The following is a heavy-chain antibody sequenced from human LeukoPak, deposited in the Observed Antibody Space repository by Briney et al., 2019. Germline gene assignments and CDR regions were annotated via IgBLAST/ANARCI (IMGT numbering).Heavy chain of an antibody. D-gene: IGHD2-15*01. Sequence: ASVKVSCKASGYTFTSNYMHWVRHAPGQGLEWMGIINPSGGSTSYAQKFQGRVTMTRDTSTSTVYMELSSLRSEDTAVYYCARDPKDCSGGSCYSSFYYYYGMDVWGQGTTVTVSS. CDR1: GYTFTSNY. CDR2: INPSGGST. J-gene: IGHJ6*02. V-gene: IGHV1-46*01. CDR3: ARDPKDCSGGSCYSSFYYYYGMDV.